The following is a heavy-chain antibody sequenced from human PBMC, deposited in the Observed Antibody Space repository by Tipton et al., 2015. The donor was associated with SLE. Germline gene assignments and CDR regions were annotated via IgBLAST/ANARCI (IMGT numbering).Heavy chain of an antibody. CDR1: GGSISSSSYY. CDR3: ARDLGAGWGGHWYFDL. V-gene: IGHV4-61*01. CDR2: IYHSGST. J-gene: IGHJ2*01. Sequence: TLSLTCTVSGGSISSSSYYWDWIRQPPGKGLEWIGYIYHSGSTNYNPSLKSRVTMSVDTSKNQFSLKLSSVTTADTAVYYCARDLGAGWGGHWYFDLWGRGTLLTVSS. D-gene: IGHD3-16*01.